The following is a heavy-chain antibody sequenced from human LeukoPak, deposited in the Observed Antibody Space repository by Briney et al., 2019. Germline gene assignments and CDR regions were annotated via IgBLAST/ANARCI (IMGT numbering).Heavy chain of an antibody. V-gene: IGHV4-39*01. D-gene: IGHD1-1*01. Sequence: PETLSLTCAVSGGSISSSSYYWGWIRQPPGKGLEWIGSMYYSGSTYYNPSLKSRVTISVDTSKNQFSLKLSSVTAADTALYYCARHSSLRTFDYWGQGTLVTVSS. CDR1: GGSISSSSYY. CDR3: ARHSSLRTFDY. CDR2: MYYSGST. J-gene: IGHJ4*02.